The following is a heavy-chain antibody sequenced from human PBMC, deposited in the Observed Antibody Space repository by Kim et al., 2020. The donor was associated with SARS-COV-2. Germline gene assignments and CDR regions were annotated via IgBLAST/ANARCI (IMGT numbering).Heavy chain of an antibody. J-gene: IGHJ1*01. Sequence: SETLSLTCAVYGGSFSGYYWSWIRQPPGKGLEWIGEINHSGSTNYNPSLKSRVTISVDTSKNQFSLKLSSVTAADTAVYYCARELIAAAGQTSSYFQHWGQGTLVTVSS. CDR3: ARELIAAAGQTSSYFQH. D-gene: IGHD6-13*01. V-gene: IGHV4-34*01. CDR2: INHSGST. CDR1: GGSFSGYY.